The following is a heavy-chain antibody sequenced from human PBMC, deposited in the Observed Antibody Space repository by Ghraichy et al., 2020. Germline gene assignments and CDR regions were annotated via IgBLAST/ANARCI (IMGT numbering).Heavy chain of an antibody. V-gene: IGHV4-61*02. CDR2: IYTSGST. J-gene: IGHJ6*02. CDR1: GGSISSGSYY. D-gene: IGHD3-10*01. Sequence: TLSLTCTVSGGSISSGSYYWSWIRQPAGKGLEWIGRIYTSGSTNYNPSLKSRVTISVDTSKNQFSLKLSSVTAADTAVYYCARAYGSGSYPYYYYYGMDVWGQGTTVTVSS. CDR3: ARAYGSGSYPYYYYYGMDV.